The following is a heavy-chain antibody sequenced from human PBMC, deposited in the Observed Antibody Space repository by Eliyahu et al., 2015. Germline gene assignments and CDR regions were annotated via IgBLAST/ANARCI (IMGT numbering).Heavy chain of an antibody. CDR1: GFTFSSYW. Sequence: EVQLVESGGGLVQPGGSLRLSCAASGFTFSSYWMSWVRQAPGKGLEWVANIKQDGSEKNYVDSVKGRFTISRDNAENSLSLQMNTLRAEDTAVYYCARAVGHPDLDYWGQGTLVTVSS. CDR2: IKQDGSEK. CDR3: ARAVGHPDLDY. J-gene: IGHJ4*02. V-gene: IGHV3-7*01. D-gene: IGHD4-23*01.